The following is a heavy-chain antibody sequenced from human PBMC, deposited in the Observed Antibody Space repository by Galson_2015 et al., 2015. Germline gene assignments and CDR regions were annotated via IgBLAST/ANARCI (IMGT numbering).Heavy chain of an antibody. CDR1: GFTFSSYA. CDR2: ISGSGGST. CDR3: AKRSGWEFNFAALDI. J-gene: IGHJ3*02. Sequence: SLRLSCAASGFTFSSYAMSWVRQAPGKGLEWVSDISGSGGSTYHADSVKGRFTISRDNSKSTMYLHMNSLRAEDTAVYYCAKRSGWEFNFAALDIWGQGTVVTVSS. V-gene: IGHV3-23*01. D-gene: IGHD3-10*01.